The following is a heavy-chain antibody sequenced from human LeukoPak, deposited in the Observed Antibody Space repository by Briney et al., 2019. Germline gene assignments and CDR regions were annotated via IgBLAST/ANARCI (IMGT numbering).Heavy chain of an antibody. CDR2: IYYSGST. CDR3: ARRDDYGDRGAFDI. CDR1: GGSISSYY. V-gene: IGHV4-59*08. Sequence: KSSETLSLTCTVSGGSISSYYWSWIRQPPGKGLEWIGYIYYSGSTNYNPSLKSRVTISVDTSKNQFSLKLSSVTAADTAVYYCARRDDYGDRGAFDIWGQGTMVTVSS. J-gene: IGHJ3*02. D-gene: IGHD4-17*01.